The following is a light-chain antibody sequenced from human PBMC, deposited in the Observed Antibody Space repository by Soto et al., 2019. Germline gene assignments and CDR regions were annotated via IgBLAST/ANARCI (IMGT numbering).Light chain of an antibody. V-gene: IGLV2-14*01. J-gene: IGLJ2*01. CDR3: SSYTSSSTLVV. Sequence: QSALTQPDSVSGSPGQSIPISCTGTSSDVGGYNYVSWYQQHPGQAPKLMIYDVSNRPSGVSNRFSGSKSGNTASLTISGLQAEYEDDYYCSSYTSSSTLVVFGGGTKLTVL. CDR1: SSDVGGYNY. CDR2: DVS.